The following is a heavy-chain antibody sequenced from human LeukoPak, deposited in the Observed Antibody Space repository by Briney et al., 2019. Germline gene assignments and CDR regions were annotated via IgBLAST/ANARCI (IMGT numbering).Heavy chain of an antibody. CDR1: GFTVSSNY. J-gene: IGHJ4*02. Sequence: GGSLRLSCAASGFTVSSNYMSWVRQAPGKGLEWVSVIYSGGSTYYADFVKGRFTISRDNSKNTLYLQMNSLRAEDTAVYYCARSNGFDWSQYYFDYWGQGTLVTVSS. V-gene: IGHV3-66*01. CDR2: IYSGGST. D-gene: IGHD3-9*01. CDR3: ARSNGFDWSQYYFDY.